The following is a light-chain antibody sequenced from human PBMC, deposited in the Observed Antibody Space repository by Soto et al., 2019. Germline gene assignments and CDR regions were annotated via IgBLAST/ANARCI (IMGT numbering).Light chain of an antibody. J-gene: IGLJ2*01. CDR3: VLYMGSGSVV. V-gene: IGLV8-61*01. CDR1: SGSVSTSYY. Sequence: QTVVTQEPSFSVSPGGTGTLTCGLSSGSVSTSYYPSWYQQTPGQAPRTLIYSTNTRSSGVPDRFSGSILGNKAALTITGAHADDESDYYCVLYMGSGSVVFGGGTKLTVL. CDR2: STN.